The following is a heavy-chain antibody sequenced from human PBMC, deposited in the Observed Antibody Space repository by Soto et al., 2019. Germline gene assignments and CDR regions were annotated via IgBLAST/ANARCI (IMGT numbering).Heavy chain of an antibody. CDR2: INRSGST. CDR1: GGSFSGYY. D-gene: IGHD6-6*01. J-gene: IGHJ6*02. V-gene: IGHV4-34*01. CDR3: ARAIAARRVYYYYGMDV. Sequence: QVQLQQWGAGLLKPSETLSLTCAVYGGSFSGYYWSWIRQPPGKGLEWIGEINRSGSTNYNPSLKSRVTISVDTSKNQFSLKLSSVTAADTAVYYCARAIAARRVYYYYGMDVWGQGTTVTVSS.